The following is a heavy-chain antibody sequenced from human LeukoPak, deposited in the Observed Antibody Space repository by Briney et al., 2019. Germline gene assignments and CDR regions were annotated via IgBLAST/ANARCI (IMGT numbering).Heavy chain of an antibody. CDR1: EFTFSDAW. Sequence: PGGSLRLSCAASEFTFSDAWMSWVRQAPGKGLEWVARIKTKTGGGTTDYAAPVRGRFTTSRDDSKNTLYLQMNSLNTEDTAMYYCTTNDAFDIWGQGTMVTVSS. CDR3: TTNDAFDI. CDR2: IKTKTGGGTT. V-gene: IGHV3-15*01. J-gene: IGHJ3*02.